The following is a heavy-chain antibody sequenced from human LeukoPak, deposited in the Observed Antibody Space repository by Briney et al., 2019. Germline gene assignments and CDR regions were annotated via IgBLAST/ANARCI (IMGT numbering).Heavy chain of an antibody. CDR1: GFTFSSYG. D-gene: IGHD3-10*01. CDR2: IRYDGSNK. V-gene: IGHV3-30*02. Sequence: GGSLRLSCAASGFTFSSYGMHWVRQAPGKGLEWVAFIRYDGSNKYYADSVKGRFTISKDNSKNTLYLQMNSLRAEDTAVYYCAKDWYYYGSGAFDYWGQGTLVTVSS. J-gene: IGHJ4*02. CDR3: AKDWYYYGSGAFDY.